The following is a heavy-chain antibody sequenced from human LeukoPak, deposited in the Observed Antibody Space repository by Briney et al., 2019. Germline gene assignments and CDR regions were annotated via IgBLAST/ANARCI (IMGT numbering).Heavy chain of an antibody. V-gene: IGHV3-48*03. CDR2: ISSSGSTI. CDR3: ARDRIAVAPLDY. D-gene: IGHD6-19*01. CDR1: GFTFSSYE. Sequence: PGGSLRLSCAASGFTFSSYEMNWVRQAPGKGLEWVSYISSSGSTIYYADSVKGRFTISRDNAENSLYLQMNSLRAEDTAVYYCARDRIAVAPLDYWGQGTLVTVSS. J-gene: IGHJ4*02.